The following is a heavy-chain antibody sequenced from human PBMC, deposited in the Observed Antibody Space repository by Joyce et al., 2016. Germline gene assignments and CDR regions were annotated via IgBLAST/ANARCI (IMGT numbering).Heavy chain of an antibody. CDR3: ARDLGTTVTTYSAAFDI. CDR2: SNPNSGDT. D-gene: IGHD4-17*01. Sequence: QVQLVQSGAEVKRPGASVKVSCKASGYTFTAYYMHWVRQGPGQGLEWVGWSNPNSGDTDYARKFQDWGTMTRDTAISTAYMELSRLRSNDTAVYYCARDLGTTVTTYSAAFDIWGQGTMVTVSS. CDR1: GYTFTAYY. J-gene: IGHJ3*02. V-gene: IGHV1-2*04.